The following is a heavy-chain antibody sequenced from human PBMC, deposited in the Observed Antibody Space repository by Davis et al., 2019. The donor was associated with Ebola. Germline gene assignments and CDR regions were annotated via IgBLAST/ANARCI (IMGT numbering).Heavy chain of an antibody. J-gene: IGHJ3*02. CDR2: INDSGST. Sequence: MPSETLSLTCAVSGGSIISTKWWSWVRQSPGKGLEWIGEINDSGSTNYSPSLKSRVTISVDKSANQFSLKLSSVTAADTAVYYCATYSSGWWGAFDIWGQGTMVTVSS. D-gene: IGHD6-19*01. CDR3: ATYSSGWWGAFDI. V-gene: IGHV4-4*02. CDR1: GGSIISTKW.